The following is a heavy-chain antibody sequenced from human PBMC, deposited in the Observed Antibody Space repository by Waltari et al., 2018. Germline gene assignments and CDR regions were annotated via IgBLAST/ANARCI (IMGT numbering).Heavy chain of an antibody. J-gene: IGHJ4*02. CDR1: GGSIRSSSYY. D-gene: IGHD3-22*01. CDR3: ASSLYYYDSYFDY. CDR2: IYYSGST. V-gene: IGHV4-39*01. Sequence: QLQLQESGPGLVKPSETLSLTCTVSGGSIRSSSYYWGWIRQPPGRGLEWIGSIYYSGSTCYTPSLQSRVTICLDTSENQFSLKLSSVTAADTAVDYCASSLYYYDSYFDYWGQGTLVTVSS.